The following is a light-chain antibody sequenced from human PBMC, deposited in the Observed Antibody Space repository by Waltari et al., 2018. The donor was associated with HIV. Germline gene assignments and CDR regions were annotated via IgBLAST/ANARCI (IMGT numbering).Light chain of an antibody. CDR3: QSADSSGTVV. J-gene: IGLJ2*01. CDR2: KDT. Sequence: SYELTQPPSVSVSPGQTARIPCSGDALPKQYAYWYQQKPGQAPGLGIYKDTERPSGIPERFSGSSSGTTVTLTISGVQAEDEADYYCQSADSSGTVVFGGGTKLTVL. V-gene: IGLV3-25*03. CDR1: ALPKQY.